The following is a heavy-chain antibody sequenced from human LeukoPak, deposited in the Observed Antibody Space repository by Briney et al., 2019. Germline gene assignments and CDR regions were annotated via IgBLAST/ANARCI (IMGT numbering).Heavy chain of an antibody. CDR1: GFTFSSYE. D-gene: IGHD4-11*01. Sequence: GGSLRLSCAASGFTFSSYEMNWVRQAPGKRLEWVSYISSSGSTIYYADSVKGRFTISRDNAKNSLYLQMNSLRAEDTAVYYCASSTRTRLQPDYWGQGTLVTVSS. CDR3: ASSTRTRLQPDY. J-gene: IGHJ4*02. V-gene: IGHV3-48*03. CDR2: ISSSGSTI.